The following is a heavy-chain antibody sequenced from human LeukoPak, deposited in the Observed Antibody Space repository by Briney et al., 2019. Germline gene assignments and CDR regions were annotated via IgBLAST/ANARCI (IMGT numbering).Heavy chain of an antibody. V-gene: IGHV3-7*05. CDR1: GFIFSSYW. J-gene: IGHJ6*02. CDR3: VMDMDV. Sequence: LTGGSLRLSCTASGFIFSSYWMNWVRQAPGKGLEWVANIKEDGSAKYYVDSVKGRFTISRDNAKNSLYLQMNSLRAKDTADYYGVMDMDVWGQGTTVTVSS. CDR2: IKEDGSAK.